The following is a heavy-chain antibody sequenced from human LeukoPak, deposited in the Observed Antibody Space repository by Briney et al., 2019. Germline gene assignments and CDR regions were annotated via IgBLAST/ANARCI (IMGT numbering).Heavy chain of an antibody. J-gene: IGHJ6*03. CDR1: QFTFSTYG. D-gene: IGHD6-19*01. CDR3: ARDTPSSGWTRYYYYMDV. CDR2: IRFDGSNK. Sequence: PGGSLRLSCAASQFTFSTYGMHWVRQAPGKGLEWVAFIRFDGSNKYYADSVKGRFTISRDNSKNTLYLQMNSLRAEDTAVYYCARDTPSSGWTRYYYYMDVWGKGTTVTISS. V-gene: IGHV3-30*02.